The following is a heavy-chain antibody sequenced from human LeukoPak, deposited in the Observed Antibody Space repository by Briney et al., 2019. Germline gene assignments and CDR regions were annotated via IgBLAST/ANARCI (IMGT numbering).Heavy chain of an antibody. Sequence: GASVKVSCKASGYTFTGYYMHWVRQAPGQGLEWMGWINLNSGGTNYAQKFQGRVTMTRDTSISTAYMELSRLRSDDTAVYYCARDLYGDSYYYYYMDVWGKGTTVTVSS. D-gene: IGHD4-17*01. V-gene: IGHV1-2*02. CDR3: ARDLYGDSYYYYYMDV. CDR1: GYTFTGYY. J-gene: IGHJ6*03. CDR2: INLNSGGT.